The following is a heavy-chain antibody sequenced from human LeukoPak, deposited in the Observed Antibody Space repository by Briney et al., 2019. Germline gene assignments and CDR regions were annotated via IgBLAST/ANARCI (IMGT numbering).Heavy chain of an antibody. J-gene: IGHJ4*02. CDR2: ISSSGSTI. CDR1: GFTFSDYY. D-gene: IGHD5-12*01. Sequence: GGSLRLSCAASGFTFSDYYMSWIRQAPGKGLEWVSYISSSGSTIYYADSVKGRFTISRDNAKNSLYLQMNSLRAEDTAVYYCARVSITITRDLDYWGQGTLVTVSS. CDR3: ARVSITITRDLDY. V-gene: IGHV3-11*01.